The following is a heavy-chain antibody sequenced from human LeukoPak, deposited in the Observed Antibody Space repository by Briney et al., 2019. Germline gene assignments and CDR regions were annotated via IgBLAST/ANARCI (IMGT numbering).Heavy chain of an antibody. V-gene: IGHV3-23*01. CDR1: GFTFSSYA. J-gene: IGHJ6*03. CDR2: ISGSGGST. CDR3: AKPDYDFWSGYHYYYMDV. Sequence: TGGSLRLSCAASGFTFSSYAMSWVRQAPGKGLEWVSAISGSGGSTYYADSVKGRFTISRDNSKNTLYLQMNSLRAEDTAVYYCAKPDYDFWSGYHYYYMDVWGKGTTVTVSS. D-gene: IGHD3-3*01.